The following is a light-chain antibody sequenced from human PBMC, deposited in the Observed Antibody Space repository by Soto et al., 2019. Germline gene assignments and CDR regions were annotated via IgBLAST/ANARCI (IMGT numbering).Light chain of an antibody. J-gene: IGKJ1*01. CDR2: DVS. Sequence: ERRAMAGRASQSVSDYLIWYQQKPGQAPRLLIYDVSNRATDIPARFSGSGSGTDFTLTISSLESEDLAVYYCQQRSDWPRTFGQGTKVDI. CDR3: QQRSDWPRT. CDR1: QSVSDY. V-gene: IGKV3-11*01.